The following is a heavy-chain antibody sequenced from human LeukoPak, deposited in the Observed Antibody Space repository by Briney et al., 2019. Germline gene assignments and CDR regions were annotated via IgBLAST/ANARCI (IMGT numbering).Heavy chain of an antibody. V-gene: IGHV1-8*01. Sequence: ASVKVSCKASGYTFTSYDINWVRQATGQGFEWMGWMNPNSGNTGYAQKFQGRVTMTRNTSISTAYMELSSLRSEDTAVYYCARGLRYYDYVPYWGQGTLVTVSS. CDR1: GYTFTSYD. J-gene: IGHJ4*02. CDR2: MNPNSGNT. D-gene: IGHD3-16*01. CDR3: ARGLRYYDYVPY.